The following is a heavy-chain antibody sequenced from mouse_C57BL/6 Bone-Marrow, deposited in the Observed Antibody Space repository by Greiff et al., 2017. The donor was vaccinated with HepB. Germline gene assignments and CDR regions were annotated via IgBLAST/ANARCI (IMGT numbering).Heavy chain of an antibody. V-gene: IGHV3-6*01. Sequence: DVKLQESGPGLVKPSQSLSLTCSVTGYSITSGYYWNWIRQFPGNKLEWMGYISYDGSNNYNPSLKNRISITRDTSKNQFFLKLNSVTTEDTATYYCARRIYSDYWGQGTTLTVSS. CDR1: GYSITSGYY. J-gene: IGHJ2*01. CDR3: ARRIYSDY. CDR2: ISYDGSN.